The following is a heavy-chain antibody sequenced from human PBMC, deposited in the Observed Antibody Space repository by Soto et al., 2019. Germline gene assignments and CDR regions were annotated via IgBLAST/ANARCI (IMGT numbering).Heavy chain of an antibody. Sequence: SETLSLTCTVSGGSISSYYWSWIRQPPGKGLEWIGYIYYSGSTNYNPSLKSRVTISVDTSKNQFSLKLSSVTAADTAVYYCARARGSTSGYYYYGMDVWGQGTTVTVSS. CDR2: IYYSGST. CDR3: ARARGSTSGYYYYGMDV. J-gene: IGHJ6*02. D-gene: IGHD6-6*01. CDR1: GGSISSYY. V-gene: IGHV4-59*01.